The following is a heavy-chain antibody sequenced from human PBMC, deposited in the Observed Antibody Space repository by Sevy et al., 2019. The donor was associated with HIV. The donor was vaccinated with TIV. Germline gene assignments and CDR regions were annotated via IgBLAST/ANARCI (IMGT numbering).Heavy chain of an antibody. CDR2: ISSSSSYI. D-gene: IGHD6-13*01. Sequence: GGSLRLSCAASGFTFSSYSMSWVRQAPGKGLEWVSSISSSSSYIYYADSVKGRFTISRDNAKNSLYLQMNSLRAEDTAVYYCARDRHSSSHGLWGQGTLVTVSS. J-gene: IGHJ4*02. CDR3: ARDRHSSSHGL. V-gene: IGHV3-21*01. CDR1: GFTFSSYS.